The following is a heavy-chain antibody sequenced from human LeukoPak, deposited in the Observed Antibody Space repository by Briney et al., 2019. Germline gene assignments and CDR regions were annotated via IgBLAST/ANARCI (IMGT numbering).Heavy chain of an antibody. D-gene: IGHD5-12*01. CDR2: IIPIFGTA. CDR3: ASLEWLRHGGYYFDY. CDR1: GGTFISYA. V-gene: IGHV1-69*13. Sequence: GASVKVSCKASGGTFISYAISWVRQAPGQGLEWMGGIIPIFGTANYAQKFQGRVTITADESMSTAYMELSSLRSEDTAVYYCASLEWLRHGGYYFDYWGQGTLVTVSS. J-gene: IGHJ4*02.